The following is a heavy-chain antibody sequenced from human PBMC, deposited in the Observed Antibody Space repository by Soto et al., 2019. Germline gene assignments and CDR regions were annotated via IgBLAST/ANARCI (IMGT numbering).Heavy chain of an antibody. J-gene: IGHJ4*02. Sequence: GASVKVSCKASGYTFTSYAMHWVRQAPGQRLEWMGWINAGNGNTKYSQKFQGRVTITADKSTSTAYMELSSLRSEDTAVYYCARASGIVVVPAAMTDWGQGTLVTVSS. CDR2: INAGNGNT. V-gene: IGHV1-3*01. CDR1: GYTFTSYA. CDR3: ARASGIVVVPAAMTD. D-gene: IGHD2-2*01.